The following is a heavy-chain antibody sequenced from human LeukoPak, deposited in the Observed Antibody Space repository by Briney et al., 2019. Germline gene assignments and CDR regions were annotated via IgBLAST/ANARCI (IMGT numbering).Heavy chain of an antibody. V-gene: IGHV3-48*03. D-gene: IGHD6-19*01. CDR2: ISNNARTI. Sequence: GGSLRLSCAASGFTFSSYEMNWVRQAPGKGLEWVSYISNNARTIYYADSVKGRFTISRDNAKSSLYLQMNSLRAEDTAVYYCARDQQWLYYFDYWGQGTLVTVSS. CDR3: ARDQQWLYYFDY. J-gene: IGHJ4*02. CDR1: GFTFSSYE.